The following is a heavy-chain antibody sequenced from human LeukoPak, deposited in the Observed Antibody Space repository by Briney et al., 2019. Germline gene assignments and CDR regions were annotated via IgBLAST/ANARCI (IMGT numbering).Heavy chain of an antibody. CDR1: GGSFSGYY. CDR2: INHSGST. J-gene: IGHJ4*02. V-gene: IGHV4-34*01. D-gene: IGHD3-22*01. Sequence: SETLSLTCAVYGGSFSGYYWSWIRQPPGKGLEWIGEINHSGSTNYNPSLKSRVTISVDTSKNQFSLKLSSVTAADTAVCYCARGRLGSRWYSSGYYLDYWGQGTLVTVSS. CDR3: ARGRLGSRWYSSGYYLDY.